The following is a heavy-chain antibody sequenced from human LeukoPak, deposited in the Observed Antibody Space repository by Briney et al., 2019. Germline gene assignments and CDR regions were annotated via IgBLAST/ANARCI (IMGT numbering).Heavy chain of an antibody. D-gene: IGHD3-22*01. Sequence: GGSLRLSCAASGFTFDDYGMSWVRQAPGKGLEWVSCISWNSGSIGYADSVKGRFTISRDNAKNSLYLQMNSLRAEDTALYYCAKDILRGGYFDSSAYDYWGQGTLVTVTS. V-gene: IGHV3-9*01. CDR1: GFTFDDYG. CDR2: ISWNSGSI. J-gene: IGHJ4*02. CDR3: AKDILRGGYFDSSAYDY.